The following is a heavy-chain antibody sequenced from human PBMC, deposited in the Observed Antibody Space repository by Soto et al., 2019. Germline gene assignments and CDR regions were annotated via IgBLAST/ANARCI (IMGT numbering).Heavy chain of an antibody. V-gene: IGHV3-30*18. CDR3: AKPLRFLEWSYMDV. D-gene: IGHD3-3*01. J-gene: IGHJ6*03. CDR2: ISYDGSNK. Sequence: GGSLRLSCAASGFTFSSYGMHWVRQAPGKGLEWVAVISYDGSNKFYADSVKGRFTISRDNSKNTLYLQMNSLRAEDTAVYYCAKPLRFLEWSYMDVWGKGTTVTVSS. CDR1: GFTFSSYG.